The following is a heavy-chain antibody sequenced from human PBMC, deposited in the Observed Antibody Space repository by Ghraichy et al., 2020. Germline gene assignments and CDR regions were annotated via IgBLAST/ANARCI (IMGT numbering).Heavy chain of an antibody. J-gene: IGHJ4*02. CDR1: DDSISDYY. Sequence: SETLSLTCTVSDDSISDYYWSWIRQPPGKGLEWIGSIYYTGRTKYNPSLKSRVTMSVDPSKNQFSLGLSSVTAADTAVFYCAIRDVRTAYYDWGQGTLVTVSS. D-gene: IGHD3/OR15-3a*01. CDR2: IYYTGRT. V-gene: IGHV4-59*08. CDR3: AIRDVRTAYYD.